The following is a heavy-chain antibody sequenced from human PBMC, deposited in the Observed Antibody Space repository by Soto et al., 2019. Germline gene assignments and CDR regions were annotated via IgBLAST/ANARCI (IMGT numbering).Heavy chain of an antibody. CDR1: SASITSFY. Sequence: SETLSLTCTVSSASITSFYWSWIRQPPGKGLEWIGYIYHTGSTNYNPSLKSRVTISVDTSKNQFSLRLTSVTAADTAVYYCATGGYCSSGSCYSRWGQGTLVTVSS. CDR3: ATGGYCSSGSCYSR. V-gene: IGHV4-59*08. D-gene: IGHD2-15*01. CDR2: IYHTGST. J-gene: IGHJ1*01.